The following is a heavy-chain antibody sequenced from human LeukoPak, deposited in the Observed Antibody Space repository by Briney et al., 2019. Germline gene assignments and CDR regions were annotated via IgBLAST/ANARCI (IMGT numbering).Heavy chain of an antibody. D-gene: IGHD3-3*01. J-gene: IGHJ6*03. CDR2: IWYDGSNK. CDR1: GFTFSSYG. CDR3: ARDRDDFWSGPDQGYMDV. V-gene: IGHV3-33*01. Sequence: GGSLRLSCAASGFTFSSYGMHWVRQAPGKGLEWEAVIWYDGSNKYYADSVKGRFTISRDNSKNTLYLQMNSLRAEDTAVYYCARDRDDFWSGPDQGYMDVWGKGTTVTVSS.